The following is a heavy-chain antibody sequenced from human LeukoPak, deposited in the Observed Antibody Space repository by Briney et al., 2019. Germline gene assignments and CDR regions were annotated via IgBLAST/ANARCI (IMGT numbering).Heavy chain of an antibody. J-gene: IGHJ4*02. CDR3: ARGTTGSGSYYSRYDY. CDR1: GGSITSYY. Sequence: PSETLSLTCTVSGGSITSYYWSWIRQPPGKGLEWIGYNYYNQNINYNPSLKSRVTISVDTSKNQFSLKLRYVTAADTAVYYCARGTTGSGSYYSRYDYWGQGTLVTVSS. CDR2: NYYNQNI. V-gene: IGHV4-59*08. D-gene: IGHD3-10*01.